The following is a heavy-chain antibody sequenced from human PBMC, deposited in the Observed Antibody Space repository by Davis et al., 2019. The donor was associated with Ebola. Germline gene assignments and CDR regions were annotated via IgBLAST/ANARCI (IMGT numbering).Heavy chain of an antibody. V-gene: IGHV3-9*01. CDR3: AKDQSYYYDSSGYLDY. D-gene: IGHD3-22*01. CDR2: ISWNSGSI. CDR1: GFTFDDYA. J-gene: IGHJ4*02. Sequence: SLKISCAASGFTFDDYAMHWVRQAPGKGLEWVSGISWNSGSIGYADSVKGRFTISRDNAKNSLYLQMNSLRAEDTALYYCAKDQSYYYDSSGYLDYWGQGTLVTVSS.